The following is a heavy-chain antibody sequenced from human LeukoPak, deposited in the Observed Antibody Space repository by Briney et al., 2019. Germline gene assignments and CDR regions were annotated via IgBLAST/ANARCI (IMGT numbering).Heavy chain of an antibody. J-gene: IGHJ3*02. CDR2: INHSGST. Sequence: SETLSLTCAVYGGSFSGYYWSWIRQPPGKGLEWIGEINHSGSTNYNPSLKSRVTISVDTSKNQFSLKLSSVTAADTAVYYCARGLDIVVVPAVFSPDHDAFDIWGQGTMVTVSS. V-gene: IGHV4-34*01. D-gene: IGHD2-2*01. CDR3: ARGLDIVVVPAVFSPDHDAFDI. CDR1: GGSFSGYY.